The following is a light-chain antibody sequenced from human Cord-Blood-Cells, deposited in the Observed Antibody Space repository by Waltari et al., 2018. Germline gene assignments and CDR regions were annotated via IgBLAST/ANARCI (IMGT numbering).Light chain of an antibody. J-gene: IGKJ2*01. CDR3: QQYGSSYT. V-gene: IGKV3-20*01. CDR2: GAS. CDR1: QRVSSSY. Sequence: ETELTQSPGTLSFSPGERATLSCRASQRVSSSYLAWYQQKPGQAPRLLIYGASSRATGIPDRFSGSGAGTDFTLTISRLEPEDFAVYYCQQYGSSYTFGQGTKLEIK.